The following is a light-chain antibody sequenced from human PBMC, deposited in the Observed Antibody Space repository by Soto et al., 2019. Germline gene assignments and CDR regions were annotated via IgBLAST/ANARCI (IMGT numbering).Light chain of an antibody. V-gene: IGKV4-1*01. Sequence: DIVMTQSPDSLAVSLGERATINCKSSQSVLYSSNNKNYLAWYRQKPGQPPKLLIYWASIRGSGVPDRISGSGSGTDFSLPIRSLQAEDVAVYYCQQYYSTPPYTFGQGTKLEIK. CDR1: QSVLYSSNNKNY. CDR3: QQYYSTPPYT. CDR2: WAS. J-gene: IGKJ2*01.